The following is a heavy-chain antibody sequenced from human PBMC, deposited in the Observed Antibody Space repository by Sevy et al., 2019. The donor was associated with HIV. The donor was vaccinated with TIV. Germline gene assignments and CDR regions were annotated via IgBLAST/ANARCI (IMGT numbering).Heavy chain of an antibody. CDR2: FEPEDGET. V-gene: IGHV1-24*01. CDR3: ATTKDYYDSSGYPFDY. Sequence: ASVKVSGKVSGYSLTQLSMHWVRQAPGKGLEWMGSFEPEDGETFYAQMVQGRVTLTEDKSTDTADKKLRSLRSEDTTIDYCATTKDYYDSSGYPFDYWGQGTLVTVSS. J-gene: IGHJ4*02. CDR1: GYSLTQLS. D-gene: IGHD3-22*01.